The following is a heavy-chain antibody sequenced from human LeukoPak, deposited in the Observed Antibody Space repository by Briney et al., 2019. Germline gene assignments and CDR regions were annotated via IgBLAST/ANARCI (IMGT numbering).Heavy chain of an antibody. V-gene: IGHV3-66*01. CDR2: IYSGGST. CDR3: ARALLCSGGSCYSHYYYYMDV. CDR1: GFTVSSNY. Sequence: PGGSLRLSCAASGFTVSSNYMTWVRQAPGKGLEWVSVIYSGGSTYYADSVKGRFTISRDNSKNTLYLQMNSLRAEDTAVYYCARALLCSGGSCYSHYYYYMDVWGKGTTVTVSS. J-gene: IGHJ6*03. D-gene: IGHD2-15*01.